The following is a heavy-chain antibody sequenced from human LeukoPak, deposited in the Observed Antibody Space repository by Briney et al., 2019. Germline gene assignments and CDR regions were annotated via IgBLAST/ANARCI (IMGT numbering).Heavy chain of an antibody. V-gene: IGHV1-18*01. CDR2: ISAYNGNT. Sequence: ASVKVSCKASGYTFTSYGISWVRQAPGQGLEWMGCISAYNGNTNYAQKLQGRVTMTTDTSTSTAYMELRSLRSDDTAVYYCAREAGYDYVVDAFDIWGQGTMVTVSS. D-gene: IGHD3-16*01. J-gene: IGHJ3*02. CDR3: AREAGYDYVVDAFDI. CDR1: GYTFTSYG.